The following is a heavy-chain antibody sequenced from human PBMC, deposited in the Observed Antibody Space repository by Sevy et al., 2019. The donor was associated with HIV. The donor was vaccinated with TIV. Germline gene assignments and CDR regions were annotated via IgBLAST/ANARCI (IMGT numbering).Heavy chain of an antibody. CDR1: GFTVSSNY. J-gene: IGHJ5*02. Sequence: GGSLRLSCAASGFTVSSNYMSWVRQAPGKGLEWVSVIYSGGSTYYADSVKGRFTISRDNSKNTLYLQMNSLRAEDTAVYYCAREGTYYYDSSGYYRQLNWFDPWGQGTLVTVSS. CDR2: IYSGGST. D-gene: IGHD3-22*01. V-gene: IGHV3-53*01. CDR3: AREGTYYYDSSGYYRQLNWFDP.